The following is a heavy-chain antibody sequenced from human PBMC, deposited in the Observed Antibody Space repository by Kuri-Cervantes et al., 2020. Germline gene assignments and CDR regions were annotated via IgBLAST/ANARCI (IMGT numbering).Heavy chain of an antibody. D-gene: IGHD1-26*01. CDR2: IIPILGTA. Sequence: SVKVSCKASGGTFSSYAISWVRQAPGQGLEWMGGIIPILGTANYAQKFQGRVTITTDESTSTAYMELSSPRSEDTAVYYCAREGSGSYYFDYWGQGTLVTVSS. J-gene: IGHJ4*02. CDR1: GGTFSSYA. V-gene: IGHV1-69*05. CDR3: AREGSGSYYFDY.